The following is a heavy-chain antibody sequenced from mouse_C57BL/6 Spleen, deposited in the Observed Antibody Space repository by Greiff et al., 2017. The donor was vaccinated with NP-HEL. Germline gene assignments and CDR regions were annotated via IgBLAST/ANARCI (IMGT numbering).Heavy chain of an antibody. V-gene: IGHV1-9*01. Sequence: QVQLQQSGAELMKPGASVKLSCKATGYTFTGYWISWVKQRPGHGLEWIGEILPGSGSTYYNEKFKGKATFTADTSSNTAYMQLSSLTTEELRIYYGARGSYYCSSFYCDYWGQGTTLTVSS. CDR1: GYTFTGYW. CDR3: ARGSYYCSSFYCDY. CDR2: ILPGSGST. J-gene: IGHJ2*01. D-gene: IGHD1-1*01.